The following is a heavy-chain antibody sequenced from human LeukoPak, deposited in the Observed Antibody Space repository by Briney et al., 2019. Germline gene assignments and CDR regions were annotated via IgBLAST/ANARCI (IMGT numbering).Heavy chain of an antibody. V-gene: IGHV4-39*01. CDR2: VYYSGST. J-gene: IGHJ4*02. CDR3: AGHTIRDFDWLLYPLFDY. D-gene: IGHD3-9*01. CDR1: GGSISSSRYY. Sequence: SETLSINCTVSGGSISSSRYYWGWIRQPPGQGLEWIGSVYYSGSTYSNPSLKSRVTISVDTSKNQFSLKLSSVTAADTAVYFCAGHTIRDFDWLLYPLFDYWGQGTLVTVSS.